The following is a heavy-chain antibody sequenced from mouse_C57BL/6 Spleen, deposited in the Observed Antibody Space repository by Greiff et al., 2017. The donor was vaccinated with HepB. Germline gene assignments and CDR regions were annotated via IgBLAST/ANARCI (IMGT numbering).Heavy chain of an antibody. CDR3: ASDGSREDEARDY. V-gene: IGHV1-62-3*01. D-gene: IGHD1-1*01. CDR1: GYTFTSYW. Sequence: VQLQQPGAELVKPGASVKLSCKASGYTFTSYWMHWVKQRPGRGLEWIGRIDPNSGGTKYNEKFKSKATLTVDKPSSTAYMQLSSRTAEDAAVDYWASDGSREDEARDYWGQGTAGPVSS. J-gene: IGHJ4*01. CDR2: IDPNSGGT.